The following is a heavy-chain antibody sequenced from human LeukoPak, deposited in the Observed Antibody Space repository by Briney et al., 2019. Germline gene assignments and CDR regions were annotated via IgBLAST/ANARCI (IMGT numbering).Heavy chain of an antibody. V-gene: IGHV3-23*01. CDR2: ISGSGGST. Sequence: PGGSLRLSCAASGFTFSSYAMSWVRQAPGKGLEWVSAISGSGGSTYYADSVKGRFTISRDNSKNTLYLQMNSLRAEDTAVDYCAKDQWMEGAFDIWGQGTTVTVSS. CDR3: AKDQWMEGAFDI. CDR1: GFTFSSYA. D-gene: IGHD2-2*03. J-gene: IGHJ3*02.